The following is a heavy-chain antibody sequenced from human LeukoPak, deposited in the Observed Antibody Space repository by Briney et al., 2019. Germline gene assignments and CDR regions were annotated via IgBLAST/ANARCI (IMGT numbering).Heavy chain of an antibody. D-gene: IGHD3-10*01. J-gene: IGHJ4*02. Sequence: GESLNTSCKGPGYTFATYWIGWVRPAPGKGPEWMGTMYPGDSDTTYSPSFPGQVTISADKSSNSADLQWSSLKASDTARYYCVRQEQLSSGSRRVDYWGERALVTVAS. CDR3: VRQEQLSSGSRRVDY. V-gene: IGHV5-51*01. CDR2: MYPGDSDT. CDR1: GYTFATYW.